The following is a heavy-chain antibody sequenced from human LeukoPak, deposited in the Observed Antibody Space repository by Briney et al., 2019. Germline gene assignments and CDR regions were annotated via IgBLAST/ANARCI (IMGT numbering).Heavy chain of an antibody. CDR3: ARAYCSGGSCYLTFDY. J-gene: IGHJ4*02. V-gene: IGHV5-10-1*01. Sequence: GESLKISCKGSGYSFTSYWISWVRQMPGKGLEWMGRIDPGDSYTNYSPSFQGHVTISADKSISTAYLQSSSLKASDTAMYYCARAYCSGGSCYLTFDYWGQGTLVTVSS. CDR1: GYSFTSYW. D-gene: IGHD2-15*01. CDR2: IDPGDSYT.